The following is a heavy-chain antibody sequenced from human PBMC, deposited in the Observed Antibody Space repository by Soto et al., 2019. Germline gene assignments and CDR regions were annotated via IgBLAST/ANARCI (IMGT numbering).Heavy chain of an antibody. Sequence: QVQLRQSGPGLVKPSGTLSLTCAVSGGSISSTNWWSWVRQSPGKGLEWIGEMYHSGSTNYNPSLRCRVTISVDKSNNQFSLKIRSVTAADTAISYCATLPPRIELTVLTIPTWGQGTLVTVSS. CDR2: MYHSGST. V-gene: IGHV4-4*02. CDR3: ATLPPRIELTVLTIPT. CDR1: GGSISSTNW. J-gene: IGHJ4*02. D-gene: IGHD3-3*01.